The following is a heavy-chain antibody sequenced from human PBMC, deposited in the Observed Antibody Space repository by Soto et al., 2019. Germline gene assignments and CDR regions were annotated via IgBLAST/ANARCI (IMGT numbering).Heavy chain of an antibody. CDR2: ISSSTRYI. D-gene: IGHD6-19*01. V-gene: IGHV3-21*01. J-gene: IGHJ4*02. Sequence: EVQLVESGGGLVKPGGSLRLSCAASGFTFSDYSMNWVRQAPGKGLDWVSSISSSTRYIYYADSVKGRFTISRDNAKNSLYLQMNSLRAEDTAVYYCARDTSGWCKGEFDYWGQGTLVTVSS. CDR1: GFTFSDYS. CDR3: ARDTSGWCKGEFDY.